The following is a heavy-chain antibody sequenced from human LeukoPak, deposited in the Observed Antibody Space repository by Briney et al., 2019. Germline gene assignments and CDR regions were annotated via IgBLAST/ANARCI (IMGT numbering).Heavy chain of an antibody. CDR3: ARTADDSDAFDI. CDR2: IYYSGST. CDR1: GGSISSSSYY. J-gene: IGHJ3*02. V-gene: IGHV4-39*07. Sequence: PSETLSLTCTVSGGSISSSSYYWGWIRQPPGKGLEWIGSIYYSGSTYYNPSLKSRVTISVDTSKNQFSLKLSSVTAADTAVYYCARTADDSDAFDIWGQGTMVTVSS. D-gene: IGHD1-1*01.